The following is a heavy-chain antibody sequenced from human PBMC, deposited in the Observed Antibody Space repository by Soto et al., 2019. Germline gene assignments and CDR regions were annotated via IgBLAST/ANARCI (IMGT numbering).Heavy chain of an antibody. D-gene: IGHD3-10*01. J-gene: IGHJ5*02. V-gene: IGHV3-11*01. CDR3: ANYYGSGSYRNWFDP. CDR2: ISGSGSTI. Sequence: GGSLRLSCAASVFSFSAHYMSWIRQAPGKGLEWISYISGSGSTIYYADSVKGRFTISRDNAKNSLYLQMNSLRAEDTAVYYCANYYGSGSYRNWFDPWGQGTLVTVSS. CDR1: VFSFSAHY.